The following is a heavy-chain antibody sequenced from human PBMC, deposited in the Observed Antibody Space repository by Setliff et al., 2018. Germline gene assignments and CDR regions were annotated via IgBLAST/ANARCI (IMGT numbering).Heavy chain of an antibody. CDR2: IYHNGNT. CDR1: GGSISPYF. Sequence: PSETLSLTCTVSGGSISPYFWSWIRQSPGKGLEWIGYIYHNGNTNFNPSLKTRVTMSVDTSKNQFALNLRSVTAADSAVDYCASDSVFYAMDFWGQGTTVTVSS. V-gene: IGHV4-59*01. D-gene: IGHD3-10*01. J-gene: IGHJ6*02. CDR3: ASDSVFYAMDF.